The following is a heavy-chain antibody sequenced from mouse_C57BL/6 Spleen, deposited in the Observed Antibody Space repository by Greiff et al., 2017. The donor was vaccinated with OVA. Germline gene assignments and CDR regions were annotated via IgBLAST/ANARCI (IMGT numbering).Heavy chain of an antibody. D-gene: IGHD2-4*01. J-gene: IGHJ4*01. V-gene: IGHV1-7*01. CDR1: GYTFTSYW. CDR3: AKEEGLRRGEAMDY. Sequence: VQLQQSGAELAKPGASVKLSCKASGYTFTSYWMHWVNQRPGQGLEWIGYINPRSGYTQYNQKFKDKATLTADKSSSTDYMQRSSLTEENSAVYYCAKEEGLRRGEAMDYWGQGTSVTVSA. CDR2: INPRSGYT.